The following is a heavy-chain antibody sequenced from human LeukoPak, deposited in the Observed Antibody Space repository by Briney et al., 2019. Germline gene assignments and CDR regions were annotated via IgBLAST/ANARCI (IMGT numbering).Heavy chain of an antibody. CDR3: ARTRDLGPDY. CDR2: TYYRSKWYY. D-gene: IGHD1-26*01. Sequence: SQTLSLTCAISGDSVSSNSAAWNWIRQSPSRGLEWLGRTYYRSKWYYHYAVSMKSRITVKPDTSKNQFSLQLNPVTPEDTAVYYCARTRDLGPDYWGQGTLVTVSS. J-gene: IGHJ4*02. V-gene: IGHV6-1*01. CDR1: GDSVSSNSAA.